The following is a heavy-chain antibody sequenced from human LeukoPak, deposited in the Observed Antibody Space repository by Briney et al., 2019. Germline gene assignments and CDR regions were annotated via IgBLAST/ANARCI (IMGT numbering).Heavy chain of an antibody. J-gene: IGHJ4*02. CDR2: ISGSGGST. D-gene: IGHD1-26*01. CDR1: GFTFSSYA. CDR3: AKGVVYSGSSFDY. Sequence: GGSLRLSCAASGFTFSSYAVSWVRQAPGEGLEWVSGISGSGGSTYYADSVKGRFTISRDNSKNTLYLQMNSLRAEDTAVYYCAKGVVYSGSSFDYWGQGTLVTVSS. V-gene: IGHV3-23*01.